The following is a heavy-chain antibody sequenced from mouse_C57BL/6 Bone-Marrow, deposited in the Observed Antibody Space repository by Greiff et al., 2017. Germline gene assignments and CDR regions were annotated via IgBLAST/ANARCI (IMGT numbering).Heavy chain of an antibody. J-gene: IGHJ4*01. CDR3: ARGGTTAPLAMDY. V-gene: IGHV1-69*01. Sequence: VQLQQSGAELAKPGASVKLSCKASGYTFTSYWMHWVKQRPGQGLEWIGEIDPSDSYTNYNQKFKGKSTLTVDKSSSTAYMQLSSLTSEDSAVYYCARGGTTAPLAMDYWGQGTSVTVSS. CDR2: IDPSDSYT. D-gene: IGHD1-2*01. CDR1: GYTFTSYW.